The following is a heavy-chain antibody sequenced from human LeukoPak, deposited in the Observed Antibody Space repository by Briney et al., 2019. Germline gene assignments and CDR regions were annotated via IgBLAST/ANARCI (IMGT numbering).Heavy chain of an antibody. V-gene: IGHV3-66*01. Sequence: GGSLRLSCAASGFHVRNNYMSWVRQAPGKGLEWVSILYNNGGTDYADSVRGRFAISRDNSKNTLYLQMNGLRVEDTAIYYCARDAGLDAFVIWGQGTMVGVSS. J-gene: IGHJ3*02. CDR2: LYNNGGT. CDR3: ARDAGLDAFVI. D-gene: IGHD3-9*01. CDR1: GFHVRNNY.